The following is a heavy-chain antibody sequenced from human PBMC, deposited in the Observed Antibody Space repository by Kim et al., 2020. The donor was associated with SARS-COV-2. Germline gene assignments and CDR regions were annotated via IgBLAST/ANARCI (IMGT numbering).Heavy chain of an antibody. J-gene: IGHJ4*02. Sequence: NYAHKFQGRVTITADKSTSTAYMELSSLRSEDTAVYYCARDKYFDWLLGYWGQGTLVTVSS. V-gene: IGHV1-69*04. CDR3: ARDKYFDWLLGY. D-gene: IGHD3-9*01.